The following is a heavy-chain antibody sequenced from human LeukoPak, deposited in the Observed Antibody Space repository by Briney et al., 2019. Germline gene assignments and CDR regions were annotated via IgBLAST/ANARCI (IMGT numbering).Heavy chain of an antibody. CDR3: AKPHSVAVAGTYSTYYFDS. V-gene: IGHV3-23*01. CDR1: GFTFSSYA. CDR2: ISGSGGST. D-gene: IGHD6-19*01. Sequence: PGGSLRLSCAASGFTFSSYAMSWVRQAPGKGLEWVSAISGSGGSTYYADSVKGRFTISRDNFKNMLYLQMNSLRAEDTAVYYCAKPHSVAVAGTYSTYYFDSWGQGTLVTVSS. J-gene: IGHJ4*02.